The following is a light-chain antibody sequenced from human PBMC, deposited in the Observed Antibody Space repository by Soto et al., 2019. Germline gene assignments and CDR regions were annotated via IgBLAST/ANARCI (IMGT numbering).Light chain of an antibody. CDR3: SSYSSKTPPYV. CDR1: SSDIGGYNY. V-gene: IGLV2-14*01. J-gene: IGLJ1*01. CDR2: EVT. Sequence: QSALAQPASVSGSPGQSITLSCTGGSSDIGGYNYVSWYQQHPGRAPRLLILEVTNRTSGVPDRFSGSKSGNTASLIIRGLQAEDEADYFCSSYSSKTPPYVFGTGTKLTVL.